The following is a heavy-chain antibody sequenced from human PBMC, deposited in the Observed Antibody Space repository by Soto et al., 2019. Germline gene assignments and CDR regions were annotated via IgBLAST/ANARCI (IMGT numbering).Heavy chain of an antibody. CDR1: GFTFSSYG. CDR3: ARGPYNWNSGDDAFDI. Sequence: QVQLVESGGGVVQPGRSLRLSCAASGFTFSSYGMHWVRQAPGKGLEWVAVIWYDGSNKYYADSVKGRFTISRDNSKNTLYLQMNSLRAEDTAVYYCARGPYNWNSGDDAFDIWGQGTMVTVSS. CDR2: IWYDGSNK. D-gene: IGHD1-1*01. V-gene: IGHV3-33*01. J-gene: IGHJ3*02.